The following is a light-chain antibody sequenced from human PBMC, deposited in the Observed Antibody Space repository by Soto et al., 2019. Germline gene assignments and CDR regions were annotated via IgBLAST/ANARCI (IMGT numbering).Light chain of an antibody. CDR1: QSVSNY. J-gene: IGKJ4*01. Sequence: EIVLTQSPATLSLSPGERATLSCRASQSVSNYLAWYQQKPGQAPGLLIYEASDRASGIPARFSGSGSGTDFTLTISSLGPEDFAVYYCQQRSNWPPVTFGGGTKVDIK. CDR2: EAS. CDR3: QQRSNWPPVT. V-gene: IGKV3-11*01.